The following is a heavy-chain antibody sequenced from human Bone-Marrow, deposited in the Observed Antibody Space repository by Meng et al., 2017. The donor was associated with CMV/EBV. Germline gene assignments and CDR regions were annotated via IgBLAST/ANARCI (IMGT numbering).Heavy chain of an antibody. V-gene: IGHV4-4*02. CDR2: IYHSGSS. CDR1: RYSISSGFW. CDR3: ARVGGLYYFDY. Sequence: CAVTRYSISSGFWWSWVRQPPSKGLEWIGEIYHSGSSNYSPSLKSRVTISVDKSKNQFSLRLTSVTAADTAVYYCARVGGLYYFDYWGQGTLVTVSS. D-gene: IGHD3/OR15-3a*01. J-gene: IGHJ4*02.